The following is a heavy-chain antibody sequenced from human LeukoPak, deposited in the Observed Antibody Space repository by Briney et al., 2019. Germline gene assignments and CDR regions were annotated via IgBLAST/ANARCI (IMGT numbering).Heavy chain of an antibody. Sequence: ASVKVSCTVSGYTLTELSMHWVRQAPGKGLEWMGGFDPEDGETIYAQKFQGRVTMTEDTSTDTAYMELSSLRSEDTAVYYCATVADCSSTSCYPPYYYYYGMDVWGQGTTVTVSS. CDR2: FDPEDGET. CDR1: GYTLTELS. D-gene: IGHD2-2*01. CDR3: ATVADCSSTSCYPPYYYYYGMDV. V-gene: IGHV1-24*01. J-gene: IGHJ6*02.